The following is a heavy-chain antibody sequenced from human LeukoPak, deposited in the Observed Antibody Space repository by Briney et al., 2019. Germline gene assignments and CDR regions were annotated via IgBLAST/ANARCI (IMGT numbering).Heavy chain of an antibody. Sequence: GGSLRLSCAASGFTFSSYAMHWVRQAPGKGLEWVAVISYDGSNKYYADSVKGRFTISRDNSKNTLYLQMNSLRAEDTALYHCARGFDIVATIIPYGMDVWGQGTTVTVSS. CDR2: ISYDGSNK. D-gene: IGHD5-12*01. J-gene: IGHJ6*02. V-gene: IGHV3-30-3*01. CDR1: GFTFSSYA. CDR3: ARGFDIVATIIPYGMDV.